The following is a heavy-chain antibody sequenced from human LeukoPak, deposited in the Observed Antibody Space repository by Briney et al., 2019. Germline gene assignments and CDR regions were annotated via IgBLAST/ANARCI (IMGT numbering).Heavy chain of an antibody. CDR2: INPNSGGT. J-gene: IGHJ5*02. CDR3: ARDKGGYSLNWFDP. Sequence: GASVKVSCKASGYTFTGYYMHWVRQAPGQGLEWMGWINPNSGGTNYAQKFQGRATMTRDTSISTAYMELSRLRSDDTAVYYCARDKGGYSLNWFDPWGQGTLVTVSS. CDR1: GYTFTGYY. D-gene: IGHD5-18*01. V-gene: IGHV1-2*02.